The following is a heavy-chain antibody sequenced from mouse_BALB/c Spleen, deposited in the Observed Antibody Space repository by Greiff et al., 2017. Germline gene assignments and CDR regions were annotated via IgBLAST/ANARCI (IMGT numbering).Heavy chain of an antibody. CDR1: GFTFSSFG. D-gene: IGHD2-3*01. CDR2: ISSGSSTI. Sequence: EVQGVESGGGLVQPGGSRKLSCAASGFTFSSFGMHWVRQAPEKGLEWVAYISSGSSTIYYADTVKGRFTISRDNPKNTLFLQMTSLRSEDTAMYYCARSGYCDYFDYWGQGTTLTVSS. J-gene: IGHJ2*01. V-gene: IGHV5-17*02. CDR3: ARSGYCDYFDY.